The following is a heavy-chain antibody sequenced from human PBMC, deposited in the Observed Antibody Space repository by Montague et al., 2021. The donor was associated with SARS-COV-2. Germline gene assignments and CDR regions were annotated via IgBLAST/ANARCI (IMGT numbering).Heavy chain of an antibody. V-gene: IGHV3-48*03. Sequence: SQRLSCAASGFTFRNYEMNWVRQSPGKGLEWVSYIDGGGTTIYYADSVKGRFTISRDNAKNSLFLQMNSLRVEDTAVYYCARDPESWWMTFDYWGQGALVTVSS. J-gene: IGHJ4*02. D-gene: IGHD2-8*01. CDR2: IDGGGTTI. CDR3: ARDPESWWMTFDY. CDR1: GFTFRNYE.